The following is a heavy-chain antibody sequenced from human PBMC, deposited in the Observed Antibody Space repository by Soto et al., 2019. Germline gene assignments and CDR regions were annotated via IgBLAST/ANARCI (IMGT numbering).Heavy chain of an antibody. CDR1: GFTFSNAW. Sequence: GGSLRLSCASSGFTFSNAWMSCVRHSPGKWLEWVGRIKSKPDGGTTDYAAPVKGRFTISRDDSKHMLYLQMNSLKTEDTAVYYCLPAKGSPAYLGQGTLVTVSS. J-gene: IGHJ4*02. CDR3: LPAKGSPAY. CDR2: IKSKPDGGTT. V-gene: IGHV3-15*01. D-gene: IGHD6-13*01.